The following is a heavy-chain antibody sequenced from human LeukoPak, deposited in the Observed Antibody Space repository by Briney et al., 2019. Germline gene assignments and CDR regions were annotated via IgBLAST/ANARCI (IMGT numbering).Heavy chain of an antibody. CDR3: AKVNSGSYYGPGLGPTYDAFDI. D-gene: IGHD1-26*01. CDR1: GFTFSSYW. CDR2: IKQDGSGK. V-gene: IGHV3-7*01. J-gene: IGHJ3*02. Sequence: PGGSLRLSCAASGFTFSSYWMSWVRQAPGKGLEWVANIKQDGSGKYYVDSVKGRFTISRDNAKNSLYLQMNSLRAEDTAVYYCAKVNSGSYYGPGLGPTYDAFDIWGQGTMVTVSS.